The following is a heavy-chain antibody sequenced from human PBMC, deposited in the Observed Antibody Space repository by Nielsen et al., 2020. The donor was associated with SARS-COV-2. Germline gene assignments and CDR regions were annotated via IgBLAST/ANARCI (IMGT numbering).Heavy chain of an antibody. D-gene: IGHD4-17*01. CDR1: GFTFSSYW. J-gene: IGHJ5*02. CDR3: ARALTVTTT. CDR2: ISSSGSTI. V-gene: IGHV3-48*04. Sequence: GESLKISCAASGFTFSSYWMHWVRQAPGKGLEWVSYISSSGSTIYYADSVKGRFTISRDNAKNSLYLQMNSLRAEDTAVYYCARALTVTTTWGQGTLVTVSS.